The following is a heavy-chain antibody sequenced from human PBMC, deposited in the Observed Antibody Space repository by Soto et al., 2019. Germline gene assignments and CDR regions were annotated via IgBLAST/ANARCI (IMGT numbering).Heavy chain of an antibody. Sequence: ASVKVSCKASGYTFTIYGISWVRQAPGQGLEWMGWISAYNGNTNYAQKLQGRVTMTTDTSTSTAYMELRSLRSDDTAVYYCARLRNYWDPTGYNDYWGQGTLVTRSS. D-gene: IGHD3-9*01. CDR2: ISAYNGNT. V-gene: IGHV1-18*01. CDR3: ARLRNYWDPTGYNDY. CDR1: GYTFTIYG. J-gene: IGHJ4*02.